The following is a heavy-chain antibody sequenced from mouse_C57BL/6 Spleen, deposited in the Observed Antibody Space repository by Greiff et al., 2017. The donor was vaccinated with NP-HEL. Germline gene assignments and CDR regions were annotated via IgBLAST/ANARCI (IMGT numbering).Heavy chain of an antibody. CDR2: IYPGSGST. V-gene: IGHV1-55*01. CDR1: GYTFTSYW. CDR3: ARSGEWFAY. J-gene: IGHJ3*01. Sequence: VQLQQSGAELVKPGASVKMSCKASGYTFTSYWITWVKQRPGQGLEWIGDIYPGSGSTNYNEKFKSKATLTVDTSSSTAYMQLSSLTSGDYAVYYCARSGEWFAYWGQGTLVTVSA. D-gene: IGHD2-13*01.